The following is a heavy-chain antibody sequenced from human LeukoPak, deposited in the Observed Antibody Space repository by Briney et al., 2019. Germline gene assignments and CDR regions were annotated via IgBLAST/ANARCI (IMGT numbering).Heavy chain of an antibody. V-gene: IGHV4-39*01. J-gene: IGHJ4*02. CDR1: GGSISSSSYY. Sequence: SETLSLTCTVSGGSISSSSYYWGWLRQPPGRGLEWVGSVYYSGSTYYTPSLKSRVTISVDTSKNQFSLKLSSVTAADTAVYYCARSQQWLVPFDYWGQGTLVTVSS. CDR2: VYYSGST. CDR3: ARSQQWLVPFDY. D-gene: IGHD6-19*01.